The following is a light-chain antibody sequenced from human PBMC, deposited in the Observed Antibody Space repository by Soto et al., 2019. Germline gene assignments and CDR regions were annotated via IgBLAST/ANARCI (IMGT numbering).Light chain of an antibody. CDR3: QQYNSYRLMYT. CDR2: KAS. J-gene: IGKJ2*01. Sequence: DIQMTQSPSTLSASVGDRVTITCRASQSISSWLAWYQQKPGKAPKLLIYKASSLESGVPSRFSGSGSGTEFTLTISSLQPDDFATYYCQQYNSYRLMYTFGQGTKV. CDR1: QSISSW. V-gene: IGKV1-5*03.